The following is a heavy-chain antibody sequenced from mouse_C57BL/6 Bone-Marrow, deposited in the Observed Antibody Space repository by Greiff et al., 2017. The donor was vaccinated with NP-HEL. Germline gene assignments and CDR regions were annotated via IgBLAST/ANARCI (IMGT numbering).Heavy chain of an antibody. D-gene: IGHD1-1*01. V-gene: IGHV3-6*01. CDR2: ISYDGSN. CDR3: ASPLYGSSSYAMDY. J-gene: IGHJ4*01. Sequence: EVQLQESGPGLVKPSQSLSLTCSVTGYSITSGYYWNWIRQFPGNKLEWMGYISYDGSNNYNPSLKNRISITRDTSKNQFFLKLNSVTTEDTATYYCASPLYGSSSYAMDYWGQGTSVTVSS. CDR1: GYSITSGYY.